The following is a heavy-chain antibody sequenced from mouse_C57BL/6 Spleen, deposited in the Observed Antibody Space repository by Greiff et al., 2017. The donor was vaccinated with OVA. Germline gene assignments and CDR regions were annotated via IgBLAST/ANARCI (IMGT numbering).Heavy chain of an antibody. CDR2: INYDGSST. CDR3: AREDYYGRIDY. J-gene: IGHJ2*01. Sequence: EVKLVESEGGLVQPGSSLTLSCTASGFTFSDYYMAWVRQVPEKGLEWVANINYDGSSTYYLDSLKSRFIISRDNAKNILYLQMSSLKSEDTATYYCAREDYYGRIDYWGQGTTLTVSS. CDR1: GFTFSDYY. D-gene: IGHD1-1*01. V-gene: IGHV5-16*01.